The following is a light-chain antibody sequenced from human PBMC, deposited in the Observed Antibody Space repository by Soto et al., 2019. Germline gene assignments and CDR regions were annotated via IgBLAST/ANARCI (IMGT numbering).Light chain of an antibody. CDR2: SAF. CDR3: LQDYAFPRT. J-gene: IGKJ1*01. V-gene: IGKV1-6*01. CDR1: QGIRND. Sequence: AIQMTQSPSSLFASVGDRVTITCRASQGIRNDLGWYQQKPGKAPKLLIYSAFILQSGVPSRFSGSGSGTDFTLTISGXQPEDFATYYCLQDYAFPRTFGQGTKVDTK.